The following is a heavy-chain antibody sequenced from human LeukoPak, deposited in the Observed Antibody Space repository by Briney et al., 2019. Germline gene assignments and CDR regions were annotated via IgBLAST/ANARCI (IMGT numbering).Heavy chain of an antibody. Sequence: SETLSLTCAVYGGSFSGYYWSWIRQPPGKGLEWIGEINHSGSTNYNPSLKSRVTISVDTSKNQFSLKLSSVTAADTAVYYCARPAVAGTSNWFDPWGQGTLVTVSS. V-gene: IGHV4-34*01. D-gene: IGHD6-19*01. CDR3: ARPAVAGTSNWFDP. J-gene: IGHJ5*02. CDR1: GGSFSGYY. CDR2: INHSGST.